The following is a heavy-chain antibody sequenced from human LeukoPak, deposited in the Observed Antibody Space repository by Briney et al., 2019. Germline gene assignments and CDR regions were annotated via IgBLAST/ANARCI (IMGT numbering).Heavy chain of an antibody. V-gene: IGHV3-30*18. Sequence: GGSLRLSCAASGFTFSSSAMHWVRQAPGKGLEWVAVVFSDGTYKYYADSVKGRFTISRDNSKNMLFLQMNSLRAEDTAVYYCAKGPLYYYGDDAWFGPWGQGTLVTVSS. D-gene: IGHD4-17*01. CDR3: AKGPLYYYGDDAWFGP. CDR1: GFTFSSSA. J-gene: IGHJ5*02. CDR2: VFSDGTYK.